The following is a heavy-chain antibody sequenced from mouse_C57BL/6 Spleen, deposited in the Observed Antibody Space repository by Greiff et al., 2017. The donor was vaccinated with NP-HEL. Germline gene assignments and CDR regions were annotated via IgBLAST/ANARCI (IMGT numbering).Heavy chain of an antibody. V-gene: IGHV8-8*01. J-gene: IGHJ2*01. D-gene: IGHD1-1*01. CDR3: ARIRVPMDYYGSSGWYFDY. CDR1: GFSLSTFGMG. CDR2: IWWDDDK. Sequence: QVTLKVSGPGILQPSQTLSLTCSFSGFSLSTFGMGVGWIRQPSGKGLEWLAHIWWDDDKYYNPALKSRLTISKDTSKNQVFLKIANVDTADTATYYCARIRVPMDYYGSSGWYFDYWGQGTTLTVSS.